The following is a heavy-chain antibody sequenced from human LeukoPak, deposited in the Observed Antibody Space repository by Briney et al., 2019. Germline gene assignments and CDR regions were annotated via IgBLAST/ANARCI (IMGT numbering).Heavy chain of an antibody. Sequence: GGSLRLSCAGSGFIFSNYWMHWVRHAPGKGLVWVSRINSDGSSTSYADSVKGRFTISRDNPKNSLYLQMNSLRDEETAVYYCARRYSSSWFKPFDLWGQGTMVTVSS. CDR3: ARRYSSSWFKPFDL. CDR2: INSDGSST. J-gene: IGHJ3*01. V-gene: IGHV3-74*01. D-gene: IGHD6-13*01. CDR1: GFIFSNYW.